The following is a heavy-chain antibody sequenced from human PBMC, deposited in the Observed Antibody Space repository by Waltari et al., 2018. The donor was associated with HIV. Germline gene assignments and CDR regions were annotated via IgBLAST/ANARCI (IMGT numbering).Heavy chain of an antibody. Sequence: QVTLKESGPALVKPTQTLTLTCTFSGFSLSTSGMRVSWIRQPPGKALEWLARIDWDDDKFYSTSLKTRLTIAKDTSKNQVVLTMTNMDPVDTATYYCARTTYSSSWSLLDYWGQGTLVTVSS. V-gene: IGHV2-70*04. CDR3: ARTTYSSSWSLLDY. CDR1: GFSLSTSGMR. CDR2: IDWDDDK. J-gene: IGHJ4*02. D-gene: IGHD6-13*01.